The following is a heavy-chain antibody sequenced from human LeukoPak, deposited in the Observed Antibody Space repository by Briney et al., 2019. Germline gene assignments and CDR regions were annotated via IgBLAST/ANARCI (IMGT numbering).Heavy chain of an antibody. D-gene: IGHD2-2*01. Sequence: GASVKVSCKASGYTFTSYGISWVRQAPGQGLEWMGWISAYNGNTNYAQKLQGRVTMTTDTSTSTAYMELRSLRSDDTAVYYCARVGCSSTSCYRLNAFDAFDIWGQGTMVTVSS. J-gene: IGHJ3*02. V-gene: IGHV1-18*01. CDR2: ISAYNGNT. CDR1: GYTFTSYG. CDR3: ARVGCSSTSCYRLNAFDAFDI.